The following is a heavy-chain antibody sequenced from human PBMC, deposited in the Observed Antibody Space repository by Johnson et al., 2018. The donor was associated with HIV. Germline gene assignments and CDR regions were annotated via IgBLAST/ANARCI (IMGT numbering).Heavy chain of an antibody. J-gene: IGHJ3*02. CDR1: GFTFSSYA. D-gene: IGHD3-10*01. CDR3: ARRVGVFRSSHGAFDI. V-gene: IGHV3-NL1*01. CDR2: IYSGGST. Sequence: QVQLVESGGGVVQPGRSLRLSCAASGFTFSSYAMHWVRQAPGKGLEWVAVIYSGGSTYYADSVKGRFTISRDNSKNTLYLQMNSLRAEDTAVYYCARRVGVFRSSHGAFDIWGQGTMVAVSS.